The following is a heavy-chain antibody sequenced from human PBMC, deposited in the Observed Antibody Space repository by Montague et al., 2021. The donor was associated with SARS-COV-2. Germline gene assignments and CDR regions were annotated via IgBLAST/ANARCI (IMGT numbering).Heavy chain of an antibody. CDR2: INHSGTA. Sequence: SETLSLTCAAYGGSFSVYYWSWLRQSPRGGLEWIAEINHSGTANYNPSLKSRVSISVDTSKNQFTLKLTSVTAADTATYYCAKEREVVRAARTLVAFDLWGQGTMVTVSS. CDR3: AKEREVVRAARTLVAFDL. D-gene: IGHD2-2*01. V-gene: IGHV4-34*01. CDR1: GGSFSVYY. J-gene: IGHJ3*01.